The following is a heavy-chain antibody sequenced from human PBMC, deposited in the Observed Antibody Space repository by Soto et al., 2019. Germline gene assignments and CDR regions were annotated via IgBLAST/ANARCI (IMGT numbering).Heavy chain of an antibody. CDR1: GYTFTGYY. Sequence: QVQLVQSGAEVKKPGASVKVSCKASGYTFTGYYMHWVRQAPGQGLEWMGWINPNSGGTNYAQTFQGWVTMTRDTSISTGYMELSRLRSDDTAVYYCARDSGSTFELAKYCSGGSGYSHFFDYWGQGTLDTVSS. V-gene: IGHV1-2*04. J-gene: IGHJ4*02. CDR2: INPNSGGT. CDR3: ARDSGSTFELAKYCSGGSGYSHFFDY. D-gene: IGHD2-15*01.